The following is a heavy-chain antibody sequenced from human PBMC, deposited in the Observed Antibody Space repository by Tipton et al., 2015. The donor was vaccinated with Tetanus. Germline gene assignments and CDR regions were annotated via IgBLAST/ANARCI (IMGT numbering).Heavy chain of an antibody. D-gene: IGHD2-15*01. CDR3: ARRGCRGGSCYISPNYGMDV. V-gene: IGHV3-23*04. CDR1: GFTFSNYA. J-gene: IGHJ6*02. Sequence: VQLVQSGGGLLQPEGSLRLSCVASGFTFSNYAFNWVRQAPGKGLEWVSSVGTSASNTYYADSVKGRCTISRDNSKNTVVLHVTSLRGEDTAVYYCARRGCRGGSCYISPNYGMDVWGQGTTVTVSS. CDR2: VGTSASNT.